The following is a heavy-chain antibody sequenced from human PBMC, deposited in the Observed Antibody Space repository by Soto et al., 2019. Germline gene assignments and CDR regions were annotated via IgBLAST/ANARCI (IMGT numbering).Heavy chain of an antibody. D-gene: IGHD3-22*01. CDR3: ARDYYKYYDSSGYYRSPAY. Sequence: PGGSLRLSCAASGFTFNNYGMHWVRQAPGKGLEWVAIISYDGSDKSYADSVKGRFTISRDNSRNTLFLQMNSLRAEDTAVYYCARDYYKYYDSSGYYRSPAYWGQGTLVTVSS. V-gene: IGHV3-30*03. J-gene: IGHJ4*02. CDR1: GFTFNNYG. CDR2: ISYDGSDK.